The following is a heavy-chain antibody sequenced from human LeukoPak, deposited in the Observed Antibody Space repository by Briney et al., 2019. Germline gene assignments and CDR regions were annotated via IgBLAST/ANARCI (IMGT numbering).Heavy chain of an antibody. V-gene: IGHV3-48*01. CDR1: GFTFSTYT. CDR3: AHGPNFDY. J-gene: IGHJ4*02. CDR2: ISSSSSTI. Sequence: GGSLRLSCAASGFTFSTYTMHWVRQAPGKGLEWVSYISSSSSTIYYADSVKGRFTISRDNSKNTLHLQMNSLRAEDTAVYYCAHGPNFDYWGQGTLVTVSS.